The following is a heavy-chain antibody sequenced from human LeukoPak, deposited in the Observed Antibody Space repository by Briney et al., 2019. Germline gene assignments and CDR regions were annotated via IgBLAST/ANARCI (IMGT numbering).Heavy chain of an antibody. V-gene: IGHV1-2*02. CDR3: ARESYFGSVYYFDY. CDR1: GYTFTGYY. Sequence: ASVKVSCKASGYTFTGYYMHWVRQAPGQGLEWMGWINPNSGGTNYAQKFQGRVTMTRDTPISTAYMELSRLRSDDTAVYYCARESYFGSVYYFDYWGQGTLVTVSS. CDR2: INPNSGGT. D-gene: IGHD3-10*01. J-gene: IGHJ4*02.